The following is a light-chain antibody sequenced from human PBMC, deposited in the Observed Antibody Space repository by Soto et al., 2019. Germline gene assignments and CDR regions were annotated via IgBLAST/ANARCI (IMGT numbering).Light chain of an antibody. Sequence: QSVLTQPASVSGSLGQSITISCTGTSTDFGGQNYVSWCQQHPGRAPKLILYEVSNRPSGISNRFSGSKSGNTASLTISGLQAEDVADYYCSSYVDVVTLEVFGPGTKVTVL. J-gene: IGLJ1*01. CDR1: STDFGGQNY. V-gene: IGLV2-14*01. CDR3: SSYVDVVTLEV. CDR2: EVS.